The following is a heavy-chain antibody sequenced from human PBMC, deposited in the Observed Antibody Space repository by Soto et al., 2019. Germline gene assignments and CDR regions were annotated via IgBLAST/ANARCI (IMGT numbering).Heavy chain of an antibody. Sequence: GGSLRVWCEASGVTFGSNSMSWVRQAPGKGLEWVSSISGGSSYIYYAGSVKGRFTISRDNAKNSVYLQMNSLRAEDTAVYYCVRDRCSSTSCYRNYYGMDVWGQGTTVTVSS. D-gene: IGHD2-2*01. V-gene: IGHV3-21*01. CDR1: GVTFGSNS. J-gene: IGHJ6*02. CDR2: ISGGSSYI. CDR3: VRDRCSSTSCYRNYYGMDV.